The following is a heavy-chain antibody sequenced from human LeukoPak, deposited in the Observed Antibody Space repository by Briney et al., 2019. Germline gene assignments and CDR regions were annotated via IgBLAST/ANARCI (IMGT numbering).Heavy chain of an antibody. CDR1: GFTVSSYW. D-gene: IGHD6-6*01. V-gene: IGHV3-74*01. J-gene: IGHJ4*02. Sequence: PGGSLRLSCAVSGFTVSSYWIHWVRQVPGKGPVWDSRITNDGKTTKYADSVKGRFIISRGNAKDTVHLQMNSLRVEDTAVYYCASSMSLFGRFYWGQGTLVAVSS. CDR2: ITNDGKTT. CDR3: ASSMSLFGRFY.